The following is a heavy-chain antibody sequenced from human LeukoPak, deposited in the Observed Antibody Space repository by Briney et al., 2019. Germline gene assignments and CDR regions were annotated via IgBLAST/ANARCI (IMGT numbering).Heavy chain of an antibody. Sequence: ASVKVSCKASGYTFTSYGISWVRQAPGQGLEWMGWISAYNGNTNYAQRLQGRVTMTTDTSTSTAYMELSSLRSEDTAVYYCARAYDYSNYYYYYMDVWGKGTTVTVSS. CDR1: GYTFTSYG. V-gene: IGHV1-18*01. J-gene: IGHJ6*03. CDR3: ARAYDYSNYYYYYMDV. D-gene: IGHD4-11*01. CDR2: ISAYNGNT.